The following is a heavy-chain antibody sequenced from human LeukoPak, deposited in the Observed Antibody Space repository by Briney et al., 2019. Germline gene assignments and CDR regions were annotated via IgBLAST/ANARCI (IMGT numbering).Heavy chain of an antibody. D-gene: IGHD5-18*01. CDR1: GGSFSGYY. CDR3: TRHRGYSYGYDAFDI. J-gene: IGHJ3*02. CDR2: INHSGST. V-gene: IGHV4-34*01. Sequence: SETLSLTCAVYGGSFSGYYWSWIRQPPGKGLEWIGEINHSGSTNYNPSLKSRVTISVDTSKNHFSLRLSSVTAADTAVYYCTRHRGYSYGYDAFDIWGQGTMVTVSS.